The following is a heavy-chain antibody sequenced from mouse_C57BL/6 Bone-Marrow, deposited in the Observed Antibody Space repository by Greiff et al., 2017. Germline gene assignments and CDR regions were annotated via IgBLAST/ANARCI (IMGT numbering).Heavy chain of an antibody. J-gene: IGHJ2*01. CDR3: AREGGYYD. V-gene: IGHV1-76*01. Sequence: VQLQQSGAELVRPGASVKLSCKASGYTFTDYYINWVKQRPGQGLEWIARIYPGSGNTYYNEKFKGKATLTAEKSSSTAYMQLSSLTSEDSAVYFCAREGGYYDGGQGTTLTVSS. D-gene: IGHD2-3*01. CDR1: GYTFTDYY. CDR2: IYPGSGNT.